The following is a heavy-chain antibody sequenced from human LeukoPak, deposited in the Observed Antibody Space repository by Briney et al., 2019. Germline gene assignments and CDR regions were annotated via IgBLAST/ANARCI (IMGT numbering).Heavy chain of an antibody. D-gene: IGHD2-2*01. V-gene: IGHV4-30-2*01. CDR2: IYHSGST. CDR3: ARTLGYCSSTSCYGMDV. CDR1: GGSNSSGGYS. Sequence: PSETLSLTCAVSGGSNSSGGYSWSWIRQPPGKGLESIGYIYHSGSTYYNPSLKSRVTISLDRSKNQFSLKLSSVTAADTAVYYCARTLGYCSSTSCYGMDVWGQGTTVTVSS. J-gene: IGHJ6*02.